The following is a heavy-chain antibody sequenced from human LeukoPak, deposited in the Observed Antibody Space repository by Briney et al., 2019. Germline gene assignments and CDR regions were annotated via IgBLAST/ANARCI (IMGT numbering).Heavy chain of an antibody. CDR1: GGSFSGYY. Sequence: MPSETLSLTCAVYGGSFSGYYWSWIRQPPGKGLEWIGEINHSGSTNYNPSLKSRVTISVDTSKNQFSLKLSSVTAADTAVYYCARATYYYGSGSYRRKNWFDTWGQGTLVTVSS. D-gene: IGHD3-10*01. CDR3: ARATYYYGSGSYRRKNWFDT. V-gene: IGHV4-34*01. CDR2: INHSGST. J-gene: IGHJ5*02.